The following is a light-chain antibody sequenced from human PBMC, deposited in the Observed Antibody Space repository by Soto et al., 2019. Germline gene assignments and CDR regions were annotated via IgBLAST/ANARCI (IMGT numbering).Light chain of an antibody. V-gene: IGKV1-5*03. Sequence: DIQMTQSPSTLSASAGDRVTITCRASQSIGTWLAWYQQNPGKAPKLLIYKASNLQSGVPSTFSGSGSGTEFTLTISSLQPDDFATYYCQQYNSYPLTFGGGTKVEIK. CDR3: QQYNSYPLT. J-gene: IGKJ4*01. CDR2: KAS. CDR1: QSIGTW.